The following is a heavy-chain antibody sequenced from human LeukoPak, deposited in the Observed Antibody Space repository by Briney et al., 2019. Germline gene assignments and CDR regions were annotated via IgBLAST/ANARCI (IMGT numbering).Heavy chain of an antibody. J-gene: IGHJ6*02. V-gene: IGHV1-24*01. CDR3: ATVGPHCSGGSCYYYGMDV. CDR1: GYTLTELS. Sequence: ASVKVSCKVSGYTLTELSMHWARQAPGKGLEWMGGFDPEDGETIYAQKFQGRVTMTEDTSTDTAYMELSSLRSEDTAVYYCATVGPHCSGGSCYYYGMDVWGQGTTVTVSS. D-gene: IGHD2-15*01. CDR2: FDPEDGET.